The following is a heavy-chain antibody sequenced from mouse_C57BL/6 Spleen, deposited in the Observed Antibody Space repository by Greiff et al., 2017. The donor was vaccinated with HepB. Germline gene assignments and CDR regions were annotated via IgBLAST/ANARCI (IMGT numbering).Heavy chain of an antibody. CDR3: AISFTTVVALDY. CDR2: IHPSDSDT. D-gene: IGHD1-1*01. V-gene: IGHV1-74*01. Sequence: QVQLQQSGAELVKPGASVKVSCKASGYTFTSYWMHWVKQTPGQGLEWIGRIHPSDSDTTYNQKFKGKATLTVDKSSSTAYMQLSNLTSADSAVYYCAISFTTVVALDYWGQGTTLTVSS. J-gene: IGHJ2*01. CDR1: GYTFTSYW.